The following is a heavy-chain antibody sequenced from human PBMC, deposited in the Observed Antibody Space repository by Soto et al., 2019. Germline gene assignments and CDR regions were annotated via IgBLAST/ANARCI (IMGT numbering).Heavy chain of an antibody. J-gene: IGHJ4*02. Sequence: QVQLVQSGAEVRKPGASVKVSCEASGYTFPNYEINWVRQATGQGLEWMGWMNPDSDNTGSAQKFQGRLTINRNTSIRPAYIELISLKSEDTAVYYCAGGIAETYGDNGRVDYWGQGTLVTVSS. V-gene: IGHV1-8*01. CDR2: MNPDSDNT. CDR3: AGGIAETYGDNGRVDY. CDR1: GYTFPNYE. D-gene: IGHD4-17*01.